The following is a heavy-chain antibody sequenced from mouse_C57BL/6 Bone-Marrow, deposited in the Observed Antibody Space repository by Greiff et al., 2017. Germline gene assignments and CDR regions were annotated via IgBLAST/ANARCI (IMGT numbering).Heavy chain of an antibody. CDR3: ARDNSSSGWYFDV. V-gene: IGHV3-6*01. D-gene: IGHD1-1*01. CDR2: ISYDGSN. Sequence: EVQLVESGPGLVKPSQSLSLTCSVTGYSITSGYYWNWIRQFPGNKLELMGYISYDGSNNYNPSLKNRISITRDTSKNQFCLELKSVTTEDTATYVCARDNSSSGWYFDVWGTGTTVTVSS. J-gene: IGHJ1*03. CDR1: GYSITSGYY.